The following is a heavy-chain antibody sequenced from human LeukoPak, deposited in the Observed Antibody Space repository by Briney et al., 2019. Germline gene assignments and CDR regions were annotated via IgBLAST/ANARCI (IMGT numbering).Heavy chain of an antibody. J-gene: IGHJ5*02. CDR3: ARGRAARLGNWFDP. Sequence: ASVKVSCKASGYTFTDYYMHWVRQAPGQGLEWMGWINPNSGGTNSAQMFQGRVTLTSDTSISTAYMELNRLRSADTAVYYCARGRAARLGNWFDPWGQGTLVTVSS. CDR2: INPNSGGT. D-gene: IGHD6-6*01. V-gene: IGHV1-2*02. CDR1: GYTFTDYY.